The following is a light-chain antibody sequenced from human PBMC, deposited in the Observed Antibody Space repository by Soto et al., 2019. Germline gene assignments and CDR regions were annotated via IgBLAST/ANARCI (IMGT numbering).Light chain of an antibody. V-gene: IGLV2-14*01. Sequence: QSVLTQPASVSGSPGQSITISCTGTSSDVGGYNYVSWYQQHPGKAPKLIIYKVSNRPSGVSNRFSGSKSGNTASLTISGLQAEDEADYYCNSYTSKSTGVFGTGTKLTVL. CDR3: NSYTSKSTGV. CDR1: SSDVGGYNY. J-gene: IGLJ1*01. CDR2: KVS.